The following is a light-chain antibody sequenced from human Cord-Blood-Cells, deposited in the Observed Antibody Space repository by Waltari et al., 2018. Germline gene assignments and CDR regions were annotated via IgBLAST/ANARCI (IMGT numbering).Light chain of an antibody. CDR2: EGS. Sequence: QSALTQPASVSGSPGQSITIPCTGTSRDVGRYNLVSWYQQHPGKAPQLMISEGSKRPSGVSNRFSGSKSGNTASLTISGLQAEDEADYYCCSYAGSSTFVVFGGGTKLTVL. V-gene: IGLV2-23*03. J-gene: IGLJ2*01. CDR3: CSYAGSSTFVV. CDR1: SRDVGRYNL.